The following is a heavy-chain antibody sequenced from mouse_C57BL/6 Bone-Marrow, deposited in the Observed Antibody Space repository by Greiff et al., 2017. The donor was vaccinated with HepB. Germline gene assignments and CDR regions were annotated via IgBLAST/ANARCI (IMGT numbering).Heavy chain of an antibody. CDR2: INPYNGGT. J-gene: IGHJ1*03. Sequence: EVKVVESGPVLVKPGASVKMSCKASGYTFTDYYMNWVKQSHGKSLEWIGVINPYNGGTSYNQKFKGKATLTVDKSSSTAYMELNSLTSEDSAVYYCARDHYYGSRNWYFDVWGTGTTVTVSS. CDR3: ARDHYYGSRNWYFDV. D-gene: IGHD1-1*01. V-gene: IGHV1-19*01. CDR1: GYTFTDYY.